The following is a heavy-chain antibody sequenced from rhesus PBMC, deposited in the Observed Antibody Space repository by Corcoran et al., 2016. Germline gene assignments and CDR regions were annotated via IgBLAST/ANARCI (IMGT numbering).Heavy chain of an antibody. D-gene: IGHD4-23*01. Sequence: DVQLVESGGGLVKPGGSLRLSCVASGFTFSSYVMHWVRQAPGKGLEWFSVISESGGTLSYADSVKGRFTISRDNAKNSLFLQMNSLRAEDTAVYYCTQYSNYFDYWGQGVLVTVSS. CDR2: ISESGGTL. V-gene: IGHV3S26*01. CDR3: TQYSNYFDY. CDR1: GFTFSSYV. J-gene: IGHJ4*01.